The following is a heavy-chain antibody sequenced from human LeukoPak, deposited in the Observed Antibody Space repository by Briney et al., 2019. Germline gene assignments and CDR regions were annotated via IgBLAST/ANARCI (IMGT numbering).Heavy chain of an antibody. J-gene: IGHJ4*02. Sequence: PSEILSLTCTVSGGSIGSYYWSWIRQPPGKGLEWIGYIYYSGSTNYNPSLKSRVTISVDTSKNQFSLKLSSVTAADTAVYYCARLGSSWYFDYWGQGTLVTVSS. V-gene: IGHV4-59*01. CDR3: ARLGSSWYFDY. D-gene: IGHD6-13*01. CDR1: GGSIGSYY. CDR2: IYYSGST.